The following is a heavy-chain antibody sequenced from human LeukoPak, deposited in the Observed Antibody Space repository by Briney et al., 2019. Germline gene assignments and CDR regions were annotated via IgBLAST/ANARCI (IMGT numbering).Heavy chain of an antibody. V-gene: IGHV4-39*07. J-gene: IGHJ3*02. CDR3: ARTYYYDSSGAMGTFDI. CDR1: GGSISSYY. CDR2: IYYSGST. D-gene: IGHD3-22*01. Sequence: PSETLSLTCTVSGGSISSYYWGWIRQPPGKGLEWIGSIYYSGSTYYNPSLKSRVTISVDTSKNQFSLKLSSVTAADTAVYYCARTYYYDSSGAMGTFDIWGQGTMVTVSS.